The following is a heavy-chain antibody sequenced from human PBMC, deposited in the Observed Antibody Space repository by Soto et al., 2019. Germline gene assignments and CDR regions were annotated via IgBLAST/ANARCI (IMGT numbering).Heavy chain of an antibody. D-gene: IGHD1-26*01. CDR3: ASRVPDGTYGGPYFQQ. Sequence: QVQLVESGGGVVQPGRSLSLSCAASGFTFTTHGMHWVRQAPGKGLEWVAVISYDGSNKYYADSVRGRFTISRDNSRNTLYLQLNSPRVDDTAVYYCASRVPDGTYGGPYFQQWGQGTLVAVSS. V-gene: IGHV3-30*03. J-gene: IGHJ1*01. CDR2: ISYDGSNK. CDR1: GFTFTTHG.